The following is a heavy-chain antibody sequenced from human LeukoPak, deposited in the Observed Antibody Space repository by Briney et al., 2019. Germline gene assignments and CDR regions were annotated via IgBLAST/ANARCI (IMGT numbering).Heavy chain of an antibody. D-gene: IGHD6-13*01. Sequence: SETLSLTCSVSGGSISSHYWSWIRQSAGKGLEGIGRMYTSGSTDYNPSFQSRVTLSVDTSKNQFALRLTSVTAADTAVYYCARVCAFYSSSCTDDLSGDYWGQGTLVTVSS. CDR2: MYTSGST. CDR1: GGSISSHY. J-gene: IGHJ4*02. CDR3: ARVCAFYSSSCTDDLSGDY. V-gene: IGHV4-4*07.